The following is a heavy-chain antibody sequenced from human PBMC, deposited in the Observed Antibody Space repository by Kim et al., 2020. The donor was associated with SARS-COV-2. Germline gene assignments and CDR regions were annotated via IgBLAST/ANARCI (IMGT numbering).Heavy chain of an antibody. J-gene: IGHJ6*02. Sequence: SVKVSCKASGGTFSSYSISWVRQAPGQGLEWMGWIIPIFGTANYAQKFQGRVTITADESTSTAYMELSSLRSEDTAVYYCARGGIAARIYYYYYGMDVWGQGTTVTVSS. V-gene: IGHV1-69*13. CDR3: ARGGIAARIYYYYYGMDV. CDR1: GGTFSSYS. D-gene: IGHD6-6*01. CDR2: IIPIFGTA.